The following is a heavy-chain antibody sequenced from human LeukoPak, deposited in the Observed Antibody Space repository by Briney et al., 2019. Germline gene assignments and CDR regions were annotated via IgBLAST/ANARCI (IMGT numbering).Heavy chain of an antibody. J-gene: IGHJ6*03. Sequence: LSGGSLRLSCAASGFTFDDYAMHWVRQAPGKGLEWVSAIGGSGCSTYYADSVKGRFTISRDNSKNTLYLQMNSLRAGDTAVYYCAKIPFSGSSQYYYYYMDVWGKGTTVTVSS. CDR2: IGGSGCST. V-gene: IGHV3-23*01. D-gene: IGHD1-26*01. CDR1: GFTFDDYA. CDR3: AKIPFSGSSQYYYYYMDV.